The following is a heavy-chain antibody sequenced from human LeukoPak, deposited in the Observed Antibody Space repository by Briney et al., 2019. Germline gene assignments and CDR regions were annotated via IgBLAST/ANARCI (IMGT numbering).Heavy chain of an antibody. Sequence: ASVKVSCKTSGYDFSAYYLHWVRQAPGQGLEWMGRIAPNNGGTHYAQKFQGRVTMTSDTSITTAYMELRGLTSGDTAVYYCAREYASDWFGLDYWGQGALVTVSS. J-gene: IGHJ4*02. CDR1: GYDFSAYY. D-gene: IGHD3-9*01. CDR2: IAPNNGGT. V-gene: IGHV1-2*06. CDR3: AREYASDWFGLDY.